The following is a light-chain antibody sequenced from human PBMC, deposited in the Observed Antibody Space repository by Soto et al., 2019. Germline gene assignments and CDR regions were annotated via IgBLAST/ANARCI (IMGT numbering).Light chain of an antibody. V-gene: IGKV3-20*01. J-gene: IGKJ1*01. CDR2: DAS. Sequence: EIVLTQSPGTLSLSPGERATLSCRASQSVRSTYVAWYQQKPGQAPRLLIFDASSRATGIPDRFSGSGSGKDFTLTISRLEPEDFAVYYCHQYGTSPATFGQGTKVEIK. CDR1: QSVRSTY. CDR3: HQYGTSPAT.